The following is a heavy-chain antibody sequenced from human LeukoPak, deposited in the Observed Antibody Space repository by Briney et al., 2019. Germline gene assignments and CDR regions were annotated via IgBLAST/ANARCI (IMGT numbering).Heavy chain of an antibody. Sequence: PGGSLRLSCAASGFTFSSYGMHWVRQAPGKGLEWVAVIWYDGSNKYYADSVKGRFTISRDNSKNTLYLQMNGLRAEDTAVYYCAKEGIYCSGGSCYFDYWGQGTLVTVSS. D-gene: IGHD2-15*01. J-gene: IGHJ4*02. CDR1: GFTFSSYG. CDR3: AKEGIYCSGGSCYFDY. V-gene: IGHV3-33*06. CDR2: IWYDGSNK.